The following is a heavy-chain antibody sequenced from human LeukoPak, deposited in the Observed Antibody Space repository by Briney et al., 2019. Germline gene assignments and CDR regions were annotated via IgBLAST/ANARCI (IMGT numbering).Heavy chain of an antibody. J-gene: IGHJ4*02. CDR1: GVSFSGYY. Sequence: SETLSLTCAAYGVSFSGYYWSWIRQPPGKGLEWIGEINHSGSTNYNPSLKSRVTISVDTSKNQFSLRLSSVTAADTAVYYCARPNWNDLHFDYWGQGTLVTVSS. CDR3: ARPNWNDLHFDY. CDR2: INHSGST. D-gene: IGHD1-1*01. V-gene: IGHV4-34*01.